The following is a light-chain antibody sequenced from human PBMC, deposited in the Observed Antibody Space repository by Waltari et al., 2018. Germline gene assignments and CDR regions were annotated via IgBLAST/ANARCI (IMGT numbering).Light chain of an antibody. J-gene: IGKJ4*01. V-gene: IGKV3-15*01. CDR2: GAS. Sequence: EIVMTQSPATLSVSPGERAPLPCRASQSVSSNLAWYQQKPGQAPMLHIYGASTRATRIPARFSGSGSGTEFTLTISSLQSEDFAVYYCQQYNNWPPLTFGGGTKVEIK. CDR1: QSVSSN. CDR3: QQYNNWPPLT.